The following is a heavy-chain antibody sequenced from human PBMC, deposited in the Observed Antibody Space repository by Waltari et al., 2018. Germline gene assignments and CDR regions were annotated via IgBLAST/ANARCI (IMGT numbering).Heavy chain of an antibody. CDR3: AHSDYRSSWYTMDV. CDR2: VRGYDANT. J-gene: IGHJ6*02. Sequence: VKLVQSGGEVKKPGASVKVSCKASGYTFISNGISWVRQAPGQGLEWVGWVRGYDANTKYARKFQGRVSLTADTATNTAYMELTSLTADDTAVYYCAHSDYRSSWYTMDVWGQGTTVSVSS. CDR1: GYTFISNG. V-gene: IGHV1-18*01. D-gene: IGHD6-13*01.